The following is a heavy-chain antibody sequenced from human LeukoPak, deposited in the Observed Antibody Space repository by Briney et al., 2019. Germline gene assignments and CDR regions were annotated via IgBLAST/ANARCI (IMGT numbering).Heavy chain of an antibody. J-gene: IGHJ4*02. CDR3: ARSLMYYYDSSGYYYGYFDY. D-gene: IGHD3-22*01. V-gene: IGHV4-59*12. Sequence: SETLSLTCTVSGDSISNYYWSWIRQPPGKGLEWIGYLYYSGSTNYNPSLKSRVTMSIDTSKNQFSLKLSSVTAADTAVYYCARSLMYYYDSSGYYYGYFDYWGQGTLVTVSS. CDR1: GDSISNYY. CDR2: LYYSGST.